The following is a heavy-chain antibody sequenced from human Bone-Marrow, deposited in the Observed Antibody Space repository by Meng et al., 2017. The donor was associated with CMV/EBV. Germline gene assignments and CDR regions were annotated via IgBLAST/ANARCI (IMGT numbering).Heavy chain of an antibody. Sequence: ASVKVSCKASGYTFTGYYMHWVRQAPGQGLEWMGWINPNSGNTGYAQKFQGRVTITRNTSINTAYMELSSLRSEDTAVYYCARGGPTYYDFWSGYYRGGWFDPWGQGTLVTVSS. V-gene: IGHV1-8*03. CDR1: GYTFTGYY. J-gene: IGHJ5*02. CDR2: INPNSGNT. CDR3: ARGGPTYYDFWSGYYRGGWFDP. D-gene: IGHD3-3*01.